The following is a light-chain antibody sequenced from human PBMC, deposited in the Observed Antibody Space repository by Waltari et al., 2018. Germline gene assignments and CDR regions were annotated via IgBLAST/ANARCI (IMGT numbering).Light chain of an antibody. V-gene: IGLV2-23*02. CDR2: EVT. CDR1: SSDIGTYDL. CDR3: CSYVGGSTF. Sequence: QSALTQPVSVSGSPGQSVTLSCTGTSSDIGTYDLVSWYQHHPGKAPKLIIYEVTKRPSDVANRCSGSTSGNTASRTFSGLQADDEAAYYCCSYVGGSTFFGGGTRLTVL. J-gene: IGLJ2*01.